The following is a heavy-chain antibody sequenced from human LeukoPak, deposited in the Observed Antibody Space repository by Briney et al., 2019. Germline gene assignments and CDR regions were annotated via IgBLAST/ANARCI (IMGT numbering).Heavy chain of an antibody. V-gene: IGHV4-31*03. CDR3: ARWSSGYYYFDY. CDR1: GGSISSGGYY. CDR2: IYYSGST. Sequence: SQTLSLTCTVSGGSISSGGYYWSWIRRHPGKGLEWIGYIYYSGSTYYNPSLKSRVTISVDTSKNQFSLKLSSVTAADTAVYYCARWSSGYYYFDYWGQGTLVTVSS. J-gene: IGHJ4*02. D-gene: IGHD3-22*01.